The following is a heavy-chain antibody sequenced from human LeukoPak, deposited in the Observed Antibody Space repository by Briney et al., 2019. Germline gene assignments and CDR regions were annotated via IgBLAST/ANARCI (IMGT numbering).Heavy chain of an antibody. CDR1: GFTFSNAW. CDR2: IQSKTDGGTT. CDR3: TTLMVRGVPAY. D-gene: IGHD3-10*01. V-gene: IGHV3-15*01. J-gene: IGHJ4*02. Sequence: GGSLRLSREASGFTFSNAWMSWVRQAPGKGLEWVGRIQSKTDGGTTDYAAPVKGRFTVPRDDSTNTLYLQMNSLKTEDTAVYYCTTLMVRGVPAYWGQGTLVTVSS.